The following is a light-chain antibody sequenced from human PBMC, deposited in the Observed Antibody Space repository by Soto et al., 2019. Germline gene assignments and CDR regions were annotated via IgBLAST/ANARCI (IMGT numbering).Light chain of an antibody. CDR1: SSNIGAVYD. CDR3: QSYDSSLSGWV. J-gene: IGLJ3*02. CDR2: GNN. V-gene: IGLV1-40*01. Sequence: QSVLTQPPSVSGAPGQRVTISCTGSSSNIGAVYDVHWYQQLPGTAPKLLIYGNNNRPSGVPDRFSGSKSGTSGSLAITGLQAEDEADYYCQSYDSSLSGWVFGGGTKLTVL.